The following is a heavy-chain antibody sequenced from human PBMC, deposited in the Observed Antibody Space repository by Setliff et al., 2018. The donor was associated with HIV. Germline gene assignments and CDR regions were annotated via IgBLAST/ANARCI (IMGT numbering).Heavy chain of an antibody. Sequence: ASVKVSCKPSGSTFSTYDINWVRQATGQGLEWMGRMNPNSGNTGYAQKFQGRVTMTRNTSISTAYMELSSLRSDDTAVYYCASSWSRIRYYGMDVWGQGTTVTVSS. D-gene: IGHD6-13*01. CDR3: ASSWSRIRYYGMDV. J-gene: IGHJ6*02. V-gene: IGHV1-8*01. CDR1: GSTFSTYD. CDR2: MNPNSGNT.